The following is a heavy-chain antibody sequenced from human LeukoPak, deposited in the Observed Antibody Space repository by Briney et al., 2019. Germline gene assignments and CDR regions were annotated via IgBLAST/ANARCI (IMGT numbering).Heavy chain of an antibody. CDR3: ARGHPQAD. CDR2: ISSSSSYI. D-gene: IGHD6-13*01. V-gene: IGHV3-21*01. J-gene: IGHJ4*02. Sequence: SMNWVRQAPGKGLEWVSSISSSSSYIYYADSVKGRLTISRDNAKNSLYLQMNSLRAEDTAVYYCARGHPQADWGQGTLVTVSS. CDR1: S.